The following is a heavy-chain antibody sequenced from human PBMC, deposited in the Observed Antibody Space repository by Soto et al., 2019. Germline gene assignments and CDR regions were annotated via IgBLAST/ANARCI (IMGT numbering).Heavy chain of an antibody. CDR2: VHHSWGS. Sequence: SETLSLTCTVSGGSISSYYWSWIRQPPGKGMEWIGYVHHSWGSTYNPSLQSRVAISLDTSKSQFSLKLTSVTATDTAMYYCARPREAGKYYYGVDVWGQGTTVTVSS. CDR1: GGSISSYY. V-gene: IGHV4-59*08. CDR3: ARPREAGKYYYGVDV. J-gene: IGHJ6*02. D-gene: IGHD6-19*01.